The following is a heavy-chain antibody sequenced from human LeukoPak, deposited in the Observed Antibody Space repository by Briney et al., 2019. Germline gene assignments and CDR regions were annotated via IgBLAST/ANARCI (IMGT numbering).Heavy chain of an antibody. V-gene: IGHV1-69*04. CDR1: GGTFSSYA. Sequence: ASVKVSCKASGGTFSSYAISWVRQAPGQGLEWMGRIIPILGIANYAQKFQGRVTITADESTSTAYMELSSLRSEDTAVYYCARELAIPAAIQWGQGTLVTVSS. CDR3: ARELAIPAAIQ. J-gene: IGHJ4*02. CDR2: IIPILGIA. D-gene: IGHD2-2*01.